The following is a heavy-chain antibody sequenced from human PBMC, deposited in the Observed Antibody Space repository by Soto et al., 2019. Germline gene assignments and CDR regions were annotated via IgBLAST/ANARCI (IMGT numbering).Heavy chain of an antibody. CDR2: ISAYNGNT. CDR1: GYTFTSYG. Sequence: QVQLVQSGAEVKKPGASVKVSCKASGYTFTSYGISWVRQAPGQGLEWMGWISAYNGNTNYARKLQGRVTMTTDTSTSTAYMELRSLRSDDTAVYYCARESPIVVVPAARIIDYWGQGTLVTVSS. CDR3: ARESPIVVVPAARIIDY. D-gene: IGHD2-2*01. J-gene: IGHJ4*02. V-gene: IGHV1-18*01.